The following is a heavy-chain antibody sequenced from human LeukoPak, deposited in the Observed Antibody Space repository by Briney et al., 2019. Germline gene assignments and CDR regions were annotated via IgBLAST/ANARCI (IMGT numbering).Heavy chain of an antibody. CDR2: ISSSSSYI. V-gene: IGHV3-21*01. CDR3: ARGEMATSPYYYYGIDV. Sequence: PGGSLRLSCAASGFTFSSYSMNWVRQAPGKGLEWVSSISSSSSYIYYADSVKGRFTISRDNAKNSLYLQMNSLRAEDTAVYYCARGEMATSPYYYYGIDVWGQGTTVTVSS. J-gene: IGHJ6*02. CDR1: GFTFSSYS. D-gene: IGHD5-24*01.